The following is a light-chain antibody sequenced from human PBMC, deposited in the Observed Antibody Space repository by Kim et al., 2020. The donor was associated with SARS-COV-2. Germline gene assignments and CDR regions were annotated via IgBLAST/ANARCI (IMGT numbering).Light chain of an antibody. V-gene: IGKV1-27*01. CDR1: QGISNY. CDR2: AAS. CDR3: QQCKSAPWT. J-gene: IGKJ1*01. Sequence: DIQMTQSPSSLSASVGDRVTITCRASQGISNYLAWYQQKPGKVPKLLIYAASALKSGVPSRFSGSGSGTDFTLTITSLQPEDVAAYYCQQCKSAPWTFGQGTKVDIK.